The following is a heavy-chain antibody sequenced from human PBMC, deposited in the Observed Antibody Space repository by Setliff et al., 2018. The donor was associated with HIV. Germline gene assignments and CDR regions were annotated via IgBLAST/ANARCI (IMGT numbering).Heavy chain of an antibody. CDR1: GGSFSGYY. J-gene: IGHJ3*02. Sequence: SETLSLTCTVYGGSFSGYYWIWIRQTPGMGLEWIGEINQSENTNYNPSLKSRVTISADPSKNQFSLKLSSVTAADTAVYYCARAFPTVGAFDIWGQGTVVTVSS. V-gene: IGHV4-34*01. CDR3: ARAFPTVGAFDI. D-gene: IGHD4-17*01. CDR2: INQSENT.